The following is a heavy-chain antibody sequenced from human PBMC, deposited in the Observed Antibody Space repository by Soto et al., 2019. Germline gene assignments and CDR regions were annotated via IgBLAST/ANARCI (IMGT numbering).Heavy chain of an antibody. J-gene: IGHJ4*02. V-gene: IGHV1-3*01. D-gene: IGHD5-18*01. Sequence: AASVKVSCKASGYTFTTYALHWVRQAPGQRLEWMGWINAGSADIKYSQKFQGRVTITRDTSASTVYMELSSLRSEDTAVYYCARVGRRGYSYGHLDYWGQGTLVTVSS. CDR1: GYTFTTYA. CDR3: ARVGRRGYSYGHLDY. CDR2: INAGSADI.